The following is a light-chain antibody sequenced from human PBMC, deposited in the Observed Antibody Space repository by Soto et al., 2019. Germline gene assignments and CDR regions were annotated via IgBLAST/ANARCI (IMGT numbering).Light chain of an antibody. CDR2: AAS. J-gene: IGKJ4*01. CDR1: QSISSY. CDR3: QQSYSTPLT. Sequence: DIQMTQSPSSLSASVGDRVTITCRASQSISSYLNWYQQKPGKAPKLLIYAASSLQSGVPSRFSGSGSGTDFTLTISSLQPEDFATYYGQQSYSTPLTFGGGTKVESK. V-gene: IGKV1-39*01.